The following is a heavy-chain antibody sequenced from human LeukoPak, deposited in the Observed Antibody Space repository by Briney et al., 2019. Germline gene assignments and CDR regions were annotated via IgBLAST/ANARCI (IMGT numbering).Heavy chain of an antibody. Sequence: PGGSLRLPCAASGFTFSSYGMHWVRQAPGKGLEWVPVMSYDGSNKYYADSVKGRFTISRDNSKNTLYLQMNSLRAEDTAVYYCAKDLPPIAVAGFFDYWGQGTLVTVSS. V-gene: IGHV3-30*18. CDR3: AKDLPPIAVAGFFDY. CDR2: MSYDGSNK. CDR1: GFTFSSYG. D-gene: IGHD6-19*01. J-gene: IGHJ4*02.